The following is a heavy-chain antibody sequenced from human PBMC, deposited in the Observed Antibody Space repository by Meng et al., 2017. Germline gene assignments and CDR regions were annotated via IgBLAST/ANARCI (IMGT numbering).Heavy chain of an antibody. Sequence: ESLKISCAASGFTFSSYEMNWVRQAPGKGLEWIGSIYYSVGTYYNPSLKSRVTISVDTSKNQFSLKLSSVTAADTAVYYCASSPFITNWDAGLDYWGQGTLVTVSS. CDR2: IYYSVGT. CDR1: GFTFSSYE. D-gene: IGHD1-26*01. CDR3: ASSPFITNWDAGLDY. V-gene: IGHV4-39*07. J-gene: IGHJ4*02.